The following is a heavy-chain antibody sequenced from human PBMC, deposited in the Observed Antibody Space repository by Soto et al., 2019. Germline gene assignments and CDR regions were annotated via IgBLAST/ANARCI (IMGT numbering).Heavy chain of an antibody. CDR3: ARAPKDSLRYFDWLLYYYYGMDV. CDR2: ISSSSSYI. CDR1: GFTFSSYS. D-gene: IGHD3-9*01. J-gene: IGHJ6*02. V-gene: IGHV3-21*01. Sequence: GGSLRLSCAASGFTFSSYSMNWVRQAPGKGLEWVSSISSSSSYIYYADSVKGRFTISRDNAKNSLYLQMNSLRAEDTAVYYCARAPKDSLRYFDWLLYYYYGMDVWGQGTTVTVSS.